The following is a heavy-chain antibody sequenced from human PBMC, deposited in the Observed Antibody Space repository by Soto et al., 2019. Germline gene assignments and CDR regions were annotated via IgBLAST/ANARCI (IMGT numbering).Heavy chain of an antibody. J-gene: IGHJ4*02. CDR2: IYTSGST. CDR3: ARDLKFGQADY. CDR1: GGSISSYY. Sequence: SETLSLTCTVSGGSISSYYWSWIRQPSGKGLEWIGRIYTSGSTNYNPSLKSLVTMSVDTSKNQFSLKLSSVTAADTAVYYCARDLKFGQADYWGQGSQVTVSS. V-gene: IGHV4-4*07. D-gene: IGHD3-10*01.